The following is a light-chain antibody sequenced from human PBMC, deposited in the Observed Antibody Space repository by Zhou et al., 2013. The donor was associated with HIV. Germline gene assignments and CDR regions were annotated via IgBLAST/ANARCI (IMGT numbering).Light chain of an antibody. CDR1: QTIDNY. CDR3: QQSYSLPLT. Sequence: DIQMTQSPTSLSASVGDRVTITCRPSQTIDNYLNWYQRKPGKAPKLLIYGASILHSGVPSRFSGSGSGTDFTLTISSLQPEDFATYYCQQSYSLPLTFDVGTKVEIK. J-gene: IGKJ4*01. CDR2: GAS. V-gene: IGKV1-39*01.